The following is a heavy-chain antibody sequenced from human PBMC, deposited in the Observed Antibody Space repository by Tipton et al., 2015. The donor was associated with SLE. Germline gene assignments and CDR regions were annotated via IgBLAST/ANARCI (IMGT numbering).Heavy chain of an antibody. CDR3: ARHPGYDDIRDAFDI. Sequence: TLSLTCTVSGGSISSYYWSWIRQPPGKGLEWIGYIYYSGSTYYNPSLKSRVTISVDTSKNQFSLKLSSVTAADTAVYYCARHPGYDDIRDAFDIWGQGTVVTVSS. CDR1: GGSISSYY. D-gene: IGHD3-9*01. V-gene: IGHV4-59*08. CDR2: IYYSGST. J-gene: IGHJ3*02.